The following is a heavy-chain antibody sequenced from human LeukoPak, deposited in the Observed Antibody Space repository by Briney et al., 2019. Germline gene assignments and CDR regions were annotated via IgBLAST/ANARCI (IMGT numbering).Heavy chain of an antibody. V-gene: IGHV3-23*01. CDR1: GFTFSSYC. CDR2: ISDSGGST. J-gene: IGHJ4*02. Sequence: GGSLRLSCAASGFTFSSYCMNWVRQAPGKGLEWVSGISDSGGSTYYAGSVKGRFTICRENSKNTLSLQMNSMRAEDTAVYYCAKLPGPAADYWGQGTLVTVSS. CDR3: AKLPGPAADY.